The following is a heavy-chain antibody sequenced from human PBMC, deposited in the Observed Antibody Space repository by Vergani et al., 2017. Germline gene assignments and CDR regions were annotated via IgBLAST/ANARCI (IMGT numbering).Heavy chain of an antibody. CDR2: ISWNSGSI. Sequence: EVQLLESGGGLVQPGGSLRLSCAASGFTFSSYAMSWVRQAPGKGLEWVSGISWNSGSIGYADSVKGRFTISRDNAKNSLYLQMNSLRAEDTAVYYCAKSSSGRLGNFDYWGQGTLVTVSS. CDR3: AKSSSGRLGNFDY. CDR1: GFTFSSYA. J-gene: IGHJ4*02. D-gene: IGHD7-27*01. V-gene: IGHV3-23*01.